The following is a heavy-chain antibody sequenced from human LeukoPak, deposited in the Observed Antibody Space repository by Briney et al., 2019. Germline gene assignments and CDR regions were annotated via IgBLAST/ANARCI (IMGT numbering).Heavy chain of an antibody. CDR3: SREISPFCPFVY. CDR1: GGSISGNNW. D-gene: IGHD3-3*01. CDR2: ISPAGQT. V-gene: IGHV4/OR15-8*02. J-gene: IGHJ4*02. Sequence: SETLSLTCDVSGGSISGNNWWSWGRQPPGQGLEWIGEISPAGQTNYNPSLNGRVTMSLDKSRNQLSLHLTSVTAADTATYFCSREISPFCPFVYWGQGTLVIVSS.